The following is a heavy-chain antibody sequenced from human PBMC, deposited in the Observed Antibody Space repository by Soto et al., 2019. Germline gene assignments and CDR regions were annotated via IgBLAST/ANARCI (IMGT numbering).Heavy chain of an antibody. J-gene: IGHJ6*02. CDR2: IRSKANSYAT. CDR1: GFTFSGSA. Sequence: GGSLRLSCAASGFTFSGSAMHWVRQASGKGLEWVGRIRSKANSYATAYAASVKGRFTISRDDSKNTAYLQMNSLKTEDTAVYYCTSYHSYSSSQYYYYGMDVWGQGTTVTVSS. CDR3: TSYHSYSSSQYYYYGMDV. V-gene: IGHV3-73*01. D-gene: IGHD6-13*01.